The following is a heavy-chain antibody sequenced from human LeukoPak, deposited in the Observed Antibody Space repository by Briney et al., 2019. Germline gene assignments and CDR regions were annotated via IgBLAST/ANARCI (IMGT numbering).Heavy chain of an antibody. CDR1: GFTFSNYA. Sequence: GGSLRLSCAASGFTFSNYAMSWVRQAPGKGLEWVSGISGSGGDTYYADSVKGRFTISRDNSKNTLYLQMNGLRAEDTAVYYCAKDRSCTNNICHGDFDYWGQGTLVTVSS. D-gene: IGHD2-8*01. CDR2: ISGSGGDT. CDR3: AKDRSCTNNICHGDFDY. V-gene: IGHV3-23*01. J-gene: IGHJ4*02.